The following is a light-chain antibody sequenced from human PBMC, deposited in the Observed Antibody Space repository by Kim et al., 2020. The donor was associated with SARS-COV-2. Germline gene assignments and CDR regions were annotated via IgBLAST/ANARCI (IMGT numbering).Light chain of an antibody. CDR2: KTS. CDR3: QQYNS. Sequence: STPSAYVGDRVTITCRASQGVSTWMAWFQHRPGKAPRLLIYKTSNLQSGVPLRFSGSRSGTEFTLTISSLQPDDSATYFCQQYNSFGGGTKVDIK. V-gene: IGKV1-5*03. CDR1: QGVSTW. J-gene: IGKJ4*01.